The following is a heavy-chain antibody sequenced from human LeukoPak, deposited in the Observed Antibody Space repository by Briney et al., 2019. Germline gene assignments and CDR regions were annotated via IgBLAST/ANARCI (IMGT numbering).Heavy chain of an antibody. CDR2: IYHSGST. CDR1: GGSISSGGYS. D-gene: IGHD6-19*01. V-gene: IGHV4-30-2*02. CDR3: ARYSSGWYYFDY. J-gene: IGHJ4*02. Sequence: PSETLSLTCAVSGGSISSGGYSWSWIRQPPGKGLEWIGYIYHSGSTYYNPSLKSRVTISVDTSKNQFSLKLSSVTAADTAVYYCARYSSGWYYFDYWGQGTLVTVSS.